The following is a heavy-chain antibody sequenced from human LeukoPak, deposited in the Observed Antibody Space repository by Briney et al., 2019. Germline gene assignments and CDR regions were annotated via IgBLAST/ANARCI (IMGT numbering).Heavy chain of an antibody. CDR3: ATRGHSSSWYYFDY. CDR1: GFTFDDYA. V-gene: IGHV3-43*02. J-gene: IGHJ4*02. D-gene: IGHD6-13*01. CDR2: ISGDGGST. Sequence: TGGSLRLSCAASGFTFDDYAMHWVRQAPGKGLEWDSLISGDGGSTYYADSVKGRFTISRDNSKNSLYLQMNSLRTEDTALYYCATRGHSSSWYYFDYWGQGTLVTVSS.